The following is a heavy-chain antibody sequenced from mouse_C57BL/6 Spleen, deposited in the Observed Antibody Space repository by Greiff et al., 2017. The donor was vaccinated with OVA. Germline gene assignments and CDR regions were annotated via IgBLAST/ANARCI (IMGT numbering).Heavy chain of an antibody. Sequence: QVQLQQPGAELVMPGASVKLSCKASGYTFTSYWMHWVKQRPGQGLEWIGEIDPSDSYTNYNQKFKGKSTSTVDKSSSTAYMQLSSLTSEDSAVYYCARNWDFYYFDYWGQGTTLTVSS. V-gene: IGHV1-69*01. J-gene: IGHJ2*01. CDR1: GYTFTSYW. D-gene: IGHD4-1*01. CDR2: IDPSDSYT. CDR3: ARNWDFYYFDY.